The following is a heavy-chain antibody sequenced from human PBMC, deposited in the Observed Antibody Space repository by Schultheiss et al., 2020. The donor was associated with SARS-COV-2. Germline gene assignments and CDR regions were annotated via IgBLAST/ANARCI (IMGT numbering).Heavy chain of an antibody. D-gene: IGHD4/OR15-4a*01. CDR3: ARDSLANPGAY. J-gene: IGHJ4*02. CDR2: IWYDGSNK. CDR1: GFTFSSYG. Sequence: GESLKISCAASGFTFSSYGMHWVRQAPGKGLEWVALIWYDGSNKYYADSVKGRFTISRDNSKNTLYLQMNSLRAEDTAVYYCARDSLANPGAYWGQGTLVTVSS. V-gene: IGHV3-33*01.